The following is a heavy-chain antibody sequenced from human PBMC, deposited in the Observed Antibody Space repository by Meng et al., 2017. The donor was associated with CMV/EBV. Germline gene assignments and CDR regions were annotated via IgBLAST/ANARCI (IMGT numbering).Heavy chain of an antibody. J-gene: IGHJ5*02. CDR1: GGSISSYY. CDR2: IYTSGST. Sequence: GQRQESGPGRVTPSEPLSLTCTVSGGSISSYYWSWIRQPAGKGLEWIGRIYTSGSTNYNPSLKSRVTMSVDTSKNQFSLKLSSVTAADTAVYYCARDLMNCSSTSCANWFDPWGQGTLVTVSS. V-gene: IGHV4-4*07. D-gene: IGHD2-2*01. CDR3: ARDLMNCSSTSCANWFDP.